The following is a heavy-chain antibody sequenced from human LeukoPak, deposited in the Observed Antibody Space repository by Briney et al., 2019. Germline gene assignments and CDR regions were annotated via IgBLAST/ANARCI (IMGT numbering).Heavy chain of an antibody. Sequence: PSETLSLTCTVSGGSVSSSSYCWAWIRQPPGKGLEWIGSVYYDGGTSYSPSLKSRVTVPVDTSRNQFSLRLRSVTAADTAVYYCARVGYHGSGSWFDYWGQGTLVTVSS. J-gene: IGHJ4*02. CDR2: VYYDGGT. D-gene: IGHD3-10*01. V-gene: IGHV4-39*07. CDR1: GGSVSSSSYC. CDR3: ARVGYHGSGSWFDY.